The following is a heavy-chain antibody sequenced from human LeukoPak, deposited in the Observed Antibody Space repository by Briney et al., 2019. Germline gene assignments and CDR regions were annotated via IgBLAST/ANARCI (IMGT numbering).Heavy chain of an antibody. V-gene: IGHV4-61*01. D-gene: IGHD6-19*01. J-gene: IGHJ4*02. CDR1: GGSVSSGSYY. CDR2: IYYSGST. Sequence: SETLSLTCTVSGGSVSSGSYYWSWIRQPPGKGLEWIGYIYYSGSTNYNPSLKSRVTIPVDTSKNQFSLKLSSVTAADTAVYYCARFAVAGTAYFDYWGQGTLVTVSS. CDR3: ARFAVAGTAYFDY.